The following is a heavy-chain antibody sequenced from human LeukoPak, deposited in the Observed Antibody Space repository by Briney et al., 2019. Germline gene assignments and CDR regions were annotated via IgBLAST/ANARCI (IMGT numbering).Heavy chain of an antibody. CDR2: IYHSGST. D-gene: IGHD2-2*01. J-gene: IGHJ4*02. CDR1: GYSITSGYY. CDR3: ARLYLRDHCSSTSCYGLYFDY. Sequence: PSETLSLTCAVSGYSITSGYYWGWIRQPPGKGLEWIGSIYHSGSTYYNPSLKTRVTISVDTSKNQFTLKLSSVTAADTAVYYCARLYLRDHCSSTSCYGLYFDYWGQGTLVTVSS. V-gene: IGHV4-38-2*01.